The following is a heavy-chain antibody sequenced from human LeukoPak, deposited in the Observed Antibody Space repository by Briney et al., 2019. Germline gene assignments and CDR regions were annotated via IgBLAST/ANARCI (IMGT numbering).Heavy chain of an antibody. CDR3: AKAHKSGYYFFYYYYGVDV. Sequence: PGGSLRLSCAASGFTFSSYAMPWVRQAPGKGLEWVAVISYDGSNKNYADSVKGRFTISRENSNNTLYLQMNSLRAEDTAVYYCAKAHKSGYYFFYYYYGVDVWGQGTTVTVSS. CDR2: ISYDGSNK. V-gene: IGHV3-30*04. D-gene: IGHD3-22*01. J-gene: IGHJ6*02. CDR1: GFTFSSYA.